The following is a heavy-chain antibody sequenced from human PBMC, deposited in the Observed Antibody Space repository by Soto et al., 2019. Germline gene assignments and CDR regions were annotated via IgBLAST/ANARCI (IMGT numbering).Heavy chain of an antibody. Sequence: DVQLVESGGGWVQPGRSLRLSCAASGFTFDDYAMHWVRQAPGKGLGWVSGIAFNSGNTAYAESVKGRFTISRNNAKNSLYLQMNSLRAEDTALYYCAKDLRTSWIFGNFDSWGQGTLVTVSS. V-gene: IGHV3-9*01. D-gene: IGHD3-3*01. CDR2: IAFNSGNT. CDR1: GFTFDDYA. J-gene: IGHJ4*02. CDR3: AKDLRTSWIFGNFDS.